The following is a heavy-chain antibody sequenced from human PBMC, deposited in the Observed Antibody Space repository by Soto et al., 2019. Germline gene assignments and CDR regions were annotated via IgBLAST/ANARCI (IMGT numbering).Heavy chain of an antibody. V-gene: IGHV3-30*03. J-gene: IGHJ5*02. CDR2: ISYDGSNK. Sequence: QVQLVESGGGVVQPGRSLRLSCAASGFTFSSYGMHWVRQAPGKGLEWVAVISYDGSNKYYADSVKGRFTISRDNSKNTPYLQMNSLRAEDTAVYYCARCSRPFIVGATRQIDPWGQGTLVTVSS. D-gene: IGHD1-26*01. CDR1: GFTFSSYG. CDR3: ARCSRPFIVGATRQIDP.